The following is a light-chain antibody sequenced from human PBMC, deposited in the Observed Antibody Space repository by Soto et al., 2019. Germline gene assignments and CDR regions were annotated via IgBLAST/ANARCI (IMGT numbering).Light chain of an antibody. CDR2: DVS. Sequence: QSALTQPRSVSGSPGQSVTISCTGTSSDVGGYNYVSWYQQYPGKAPKLMMYDVSKRPSGVPDRFSGSKSGKTAFLTISGVQADDEADYYCCSYAGSYTWVFGGGTKLTVL. J-gene: IGLJ3*02. CDR3: CSYAGSYTWV. CDR1: SSDVGGYNY. V-gene: IGLV2-11*01.